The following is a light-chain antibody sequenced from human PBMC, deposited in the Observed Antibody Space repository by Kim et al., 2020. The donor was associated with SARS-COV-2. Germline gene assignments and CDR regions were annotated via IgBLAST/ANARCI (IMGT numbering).Light chain of an antibody. Sequence: EIVMTQSPATLSVSPGEGATLSCRACQSVNSNLAWYQQKPGQAPRLLIYGAAIRATGIPARFSGSGSGTEFTLTISSLQSEDFAVYYCQEDNDWPPITFGQGTRLEIK. V-gene: IGKV3D-15*01. CDR3: QEDNDWPPIT. J-gene: IGKJ5*01. CDR2: GAA. CDR1: QSVNSN.